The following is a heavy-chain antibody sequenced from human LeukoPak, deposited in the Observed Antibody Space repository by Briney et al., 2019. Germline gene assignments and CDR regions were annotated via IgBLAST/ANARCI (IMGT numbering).Heavy chain of an antibody. CDR2: IIDRGHT. J-gene: IGHJ4*02. CDR1: GGSFSGYH. D-gene: IGHD4-23*01. V-gene: IGHV4-34*12. CDR3: ARDPTTVVTLPYYFDF. Sequence: SETLSLTCAVHGGSFSGYHWNWIRQSPEKGLEWIGDIIDRGHTNYNPSLKSRVTISVDTSKKQFSLRLSSVTAADTAVYYCARDPTTVVTLPYYFDFWGQGTLVAVSS.